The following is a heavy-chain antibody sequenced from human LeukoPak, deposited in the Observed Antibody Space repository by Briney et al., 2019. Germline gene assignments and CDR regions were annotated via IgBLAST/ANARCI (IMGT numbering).Heavy chain of an antibody. Sequence: GESLKISCKGSGYSSTSSWIGWVRQMRGKGLERMGIIYPGASDPRHSPSYHGQVTISADKSISPAYLQWSSLKASDTAMYYCARLSYYDSSGYYSGFDPWGQGTLVTVSS. CDR2: IYPGASDP. V-gene: IGHV5-51*01. CDR3: ARLSYYDSSGYYSGFDP. J-gene: IGHJ5*02. D-gene: IGHD3-22*01. CDR1: GYSSTSSW.